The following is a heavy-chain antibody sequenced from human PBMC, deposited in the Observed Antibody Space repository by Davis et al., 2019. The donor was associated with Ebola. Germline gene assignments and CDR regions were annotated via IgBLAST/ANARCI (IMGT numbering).Heavy chain of an antibody. V-gene: IGHV1-69*01. CDR2: IIPIFGTA. D-gene: IGHD6-13*01. CDR1: GFTFSSYA. J-gene: IGHJ3*02. Sequence: KISCAASGFTFSSYAISWVRQAPGQGLEWMGGIIPIFGTANYAQKFQGRVTITADESTSTAYMELSSLRSEDTAVYYCARDVAASESAFDIWGQGTMVTVSS. CDR3: ARDVAASESAFDI.